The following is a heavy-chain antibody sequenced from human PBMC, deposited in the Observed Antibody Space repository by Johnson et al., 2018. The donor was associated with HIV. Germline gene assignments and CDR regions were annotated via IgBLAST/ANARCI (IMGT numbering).Heavy chain of an antibody. D-gene: IGHD5-18*01. CDR2: ISYDGSNK. V-gene: IGHV3-30-3*01. J-gene: IGHJ3*02. CDR1: GFTFSSYA. CDR3: ARVEQQLWLRGAFDI. Sequence: QVQVVESGGGVVQPGRSLRLSCAASGFTFSSYAMHWVRQAPGKGLEWVAVISYDGSNKYYADSVKGRLTISRDNSKNTLYLQMNSLRAEDTAVYYCARVEQQLWLRGAFDIWGQGTMVTVSS.